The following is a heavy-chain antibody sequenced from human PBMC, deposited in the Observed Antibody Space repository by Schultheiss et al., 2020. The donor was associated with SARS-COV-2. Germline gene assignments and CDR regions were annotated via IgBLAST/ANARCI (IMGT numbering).Heavy chain of an antibody. CDR2: ISYDGSNK. CDR1: GFTFSSYA. D-gene: IGHD3-10*01. V-gene: IGHV3-30*07. CDR3: ARDYGSGSYGDY. Sequence: GGSLRLSCAASGFTFSSYAMHWVRQAPGKGLEWVAVISYDGSNKYYADSVKGRFTISRDNSKNTLYLQMNSLRAEDTAVYYCARDYGSGSYGDYWGQGTLVTVSS. J-gene: IGHJ4*02.